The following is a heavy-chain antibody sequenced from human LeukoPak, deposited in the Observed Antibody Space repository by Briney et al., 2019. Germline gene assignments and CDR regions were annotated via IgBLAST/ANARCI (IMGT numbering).Heavy chain of an antibody. Sequence: SQTLSLTCTVSGGSISSGSYYWSWIRQPAGKGLEWIGRIYTSGSTNYNPSLKSRVTISVDTSKNQFSLKLSSVTAADTAVYYCARGSHDYGDPNGDYWGQGTLVTVSS. D-gene: IGHD4-17*01. J-gene: IGHJ4*02. V-gene: IGHV4-61*02. CDR3: ARGSHDYGDPNGDY. CDR2: IYTSGST. CDR1: GGSISSGSYY.